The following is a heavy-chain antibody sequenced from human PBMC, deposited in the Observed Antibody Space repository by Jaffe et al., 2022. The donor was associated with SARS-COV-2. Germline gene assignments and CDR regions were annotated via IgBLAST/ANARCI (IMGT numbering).Heavy chain of an antibody. CDR2: IWYDGSNK. J-gene: IGHJ4*02. Sequence: QVQLVESGGGVVQPGRSLRLSCAASGFTFSSYGMHWVRQAPGKGLEWVAVIWYDGSNKYYADSVKGRFTISRDNSKNTLYLQMNSLRAEDTAVYYCAREGYDFWSGYYVDWGQGTLVTVSS. CDR1: GFTFSSYG. V-gene: IGHV3-33*01. D-gene: IGHD3-3*01. CDR3: AREGYDFWSGYYVD.